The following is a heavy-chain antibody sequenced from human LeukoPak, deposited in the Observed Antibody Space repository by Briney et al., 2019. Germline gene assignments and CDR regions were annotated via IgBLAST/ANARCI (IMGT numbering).Heavy chain of an antibody. J-gene: IGHJ4*02. CDR3: ARLYQGKRPPDY. D-gene: IGHD6-25*01. Sequence: SETLSLTCTVSGASVTSCSYYWGWIRQPPGKGLEWIGGIYYSGSTYYNPSLKSRVTVSEDTSKNQFSLKLSSVTAADTAVYYCARLYQGKRPPDYWGQGTLVTVSS. CDR1: GASVTSCSYY. V-gene: IGHV4-39*01. CDR2: IYYSGST.